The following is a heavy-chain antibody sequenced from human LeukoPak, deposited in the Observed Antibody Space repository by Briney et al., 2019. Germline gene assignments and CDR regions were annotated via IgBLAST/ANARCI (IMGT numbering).Heavy chain of an antibody. V-gene: IGHV3-7*01. CDR2: IKQDGSEK. CDR3: ARDANYDYVWGSYPVY. CDR1: GFTFSSYW. Sequence: GGSLRLSCAASGFTFSSYWMSWVRQGPGKGLERVANIKQDGSEKYYVDSVKGRFTISRDNAKNSLYLQMNSLRAEDTAVYYCARDANYDYVWGSYPVYWGQGTLVTVSS. D-gene: IGHD3-16*02. J-gene: IGHJ4*02.